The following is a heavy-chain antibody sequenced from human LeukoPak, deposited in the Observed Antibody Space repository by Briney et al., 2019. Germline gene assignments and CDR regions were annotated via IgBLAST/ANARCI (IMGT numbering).Heavy chain of an antibody. CDR3: ARGVYDYVWGSYRFEYYYYMDV. V-gene: IGHV4-34*01. CDR1: GGSFSGYY. J-gene: IGHJ6*03. D-gene: IGHD3-16*01. Sequence: SETLSLTCAVYGGSFSGYYWSWIRQPPGKGLEWIGEINHSGSTNYNPSLKSRVTISVDTSKNQFSLKLSSVTAADTAVYYCARGVYDYVWGSYRFEYYYYMDVWGKGTTVTISS. CDR2: INHSGST.